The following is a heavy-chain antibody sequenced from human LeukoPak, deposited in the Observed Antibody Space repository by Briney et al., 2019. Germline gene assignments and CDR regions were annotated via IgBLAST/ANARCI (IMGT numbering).Heavy chain of an antibody. Sequence: SETLSLTCTVSNDSISSSNYYWGWIRQPPGKGLEWIGSIYYSGSTYYNPSLKSRVTISVDTSKNQFSLKLSSVTAADTAVYYCARDRPYYYGPGSYYAPPFDSWGQGTLVTVSS. D-gene: IGHD3-10*01. CDR2: IYYSGST. J-gene: IGHJ4*02. CDR3: ARDRPYYYGPGSYYAPPFDS. V-gene: IGHV4-39*07. CDR1: NDSISSSNYY.